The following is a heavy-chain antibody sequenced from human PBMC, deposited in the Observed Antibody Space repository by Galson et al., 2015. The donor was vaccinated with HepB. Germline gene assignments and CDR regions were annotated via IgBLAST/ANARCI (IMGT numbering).Heavy chain of an antibody. CDR1: GYTFTGYY. V-gene: IGHV1-2*06. D-gene: IGHD4-17*01. J-gene: IGHJ4*02. CDR3: ARESGLFYGDYRPAFEF. CDR2: INPNSGGA. Sequence: SVKVSCTASGYTFTGYYIHWVRQAPGHGLEWMGRINPNSGGANCTQRFQGRVSMTRDTSISTAYMELTRLRSDDTAVYFCARESGLFYGDYRPAFEFWGQGTLVTVSS.